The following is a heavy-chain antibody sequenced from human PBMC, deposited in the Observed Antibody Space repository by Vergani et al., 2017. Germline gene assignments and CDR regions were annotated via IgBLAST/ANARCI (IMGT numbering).Heavy chain of an antibody. Sequence: EVQLVESGGGLVQPGGSLRLSCAASGFTFSRYSMNWVRQAPGKGLEWVSYISYNSTTIYYADSVKGRFTISRDNAKNSLYLQMKSLRAEDTAVYYCARTAPGFDSWGQGTLVTVSS. V-gene: IGHV3-48*01. CDR2: ISYNSTTI. CDR1: GFTFSRYS. J-gene: IGHJ4*02. CDR3: ARTAPGFDS.